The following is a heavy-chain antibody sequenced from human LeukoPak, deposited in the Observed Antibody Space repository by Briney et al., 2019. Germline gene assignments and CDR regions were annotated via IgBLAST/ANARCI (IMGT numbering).Heavy chain of an antibody. CDR3: AKDPHGDYVNNWFDP. CDR2: ISYDGSNK. J-gene: IGHJ5*02. CDR1: GFTFSSYG. V-gene: IGHV3-30*18. Sequence: PGGSLRLSCAASGFTFSSYGMHWVRQAPGKGLEWVAVISYDGSNKYYADSVKGRFTISRDNSKNTLYLQMNSLRAEDTAVYYCAKDPHGDYVNNWFDPWGQGTLVTVSS. D-gene: IGHD4-17*01.